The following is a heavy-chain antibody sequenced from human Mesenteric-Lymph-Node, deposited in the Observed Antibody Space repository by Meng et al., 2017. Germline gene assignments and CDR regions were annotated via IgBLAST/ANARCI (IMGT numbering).Heavy chain of an antibody. CDR1: GDSITSGDYS. Sequence: QVQLQESRSGLVRPSQTLSLTCAVSGDSITSGDYSWTWIRQPPGKGLEWIGYIYHGVNIYYTPPLRSRVTISVDKSRNQFSLKLTSVSAADTAVYYCVRDTRRGGGWFDPWGQGTLVTVSS. V-gene: IGHV4-30-2*01. CDR2: IYHGVNI. CDR3: VRDTRRGGGWFDP. J-gene: IGHJ5*02. D-gene: IGHD3-10*01.